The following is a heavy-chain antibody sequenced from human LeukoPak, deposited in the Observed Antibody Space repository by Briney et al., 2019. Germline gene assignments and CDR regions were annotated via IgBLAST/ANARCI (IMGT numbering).Heavy chain of an antibody. J-gene: IGHJ4*02. D-gene: IGHD5-18*01. CDR3: AKVRKTGYSYGYFDY. V-gene: IGHV3-23*01. Sequence: GGSLRLSCAASGFTFSSYAMSWVRQAPGKGLEWVSAISGSGGSTYCADSVKGRFTISRDNSKNTLYLQMNSLRAEDTAVYYCAKVRKTGYSYGYFDYWGQGTLVTVSS. CDR2: ISGSGGST. CDR1: GFTFSSYA.